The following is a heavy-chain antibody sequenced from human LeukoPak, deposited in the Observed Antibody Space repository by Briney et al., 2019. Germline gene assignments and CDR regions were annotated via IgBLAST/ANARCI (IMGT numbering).Heavy chain of an antibody. V-gene: IGHV3-7*01. CDR2: IKQDGSEK. D-gene: IGHD6-13*01. Sequence: PGGSLRLSCAASGFTFSSYWMSWVRQAPGKGLEWVANIKQDGSEKHYVDSVKGRFTISRDNAKNSLYLQMNSLRAEDTAVYYCASEFAAAGDYFDYWGQGTLVTVSS. CDR1: GFTFSSYW. CDR3: ASEFAAAGDYFDY. J-gene: IGHJ4*02.